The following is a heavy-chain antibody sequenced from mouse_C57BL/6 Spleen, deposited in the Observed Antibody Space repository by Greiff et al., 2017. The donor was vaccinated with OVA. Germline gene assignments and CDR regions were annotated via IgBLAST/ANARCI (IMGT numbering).Heavy chain of an antibody. Sequence: QVQLQQPGAELVMPGASVKLSCKASGYTFTSYWMHWVKQRPGQGLEWIGEIDPSDSYTNYNQKFKGKSTLTVDKSSSTAYMQLSSLTSEDSAVYYCARAATGGYFDVWGTGTTVTVSS. CDR1: GYTFTSYW. V-gene: IGHV1-69*01. CDR2: IDPSDSYT. J-gene: IGHJ1*03. CDR3: ARAATGGYFDV. D-gene: IGHD6-1*01.